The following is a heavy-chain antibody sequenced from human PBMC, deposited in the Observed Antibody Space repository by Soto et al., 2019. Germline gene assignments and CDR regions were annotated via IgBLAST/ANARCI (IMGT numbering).Heavy chain of an antibody. Sequence: YWIGWVRQMPGKGLEWIGEINHSGSTNYNPSLKSRVTISVDTSKNQFSLKLSAVTAADTAVYYCARGWNNIVVVPAKTDFDYWGQGTLVTVSS. D-gene: IGHD2-2*01. J-gene: IGHJ4*02. CDR1: Y. CDR3: ARGWNNIVVVPAKTDFDY. V-gene: IGHV4-34*01. CDR2: INHSGST.